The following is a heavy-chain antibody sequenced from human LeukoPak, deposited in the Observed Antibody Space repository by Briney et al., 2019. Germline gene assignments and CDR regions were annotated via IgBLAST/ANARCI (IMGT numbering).Heavy chain of an antibody. CDR2: IIPVFDTA. J-gene: IGHJ5*02. CDR3: AGNPDYYDSSGYRGYNWFDP. Sequence: ASVKVSCKASGDTFINYDVTWVRQAPGQGLEWMGGIIPVFDTAKYAQNFQGRVTMTTDESSSTAYMELYSLRSEDTAVYYCAGNPDYYDSSGYRGYNWFDPWGQGTLVTVSS. V-gene: IGHV1-69*05. D-gene: IGHD3-22*01. CDR1: GDTFINYD.